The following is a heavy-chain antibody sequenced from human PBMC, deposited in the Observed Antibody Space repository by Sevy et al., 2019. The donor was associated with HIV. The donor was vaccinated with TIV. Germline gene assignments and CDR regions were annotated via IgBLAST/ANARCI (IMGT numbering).Heavy chain of an antibody. D-gene: IGHD4-4*01. CDR3: VRDISTVTSNWFDP. CDR1: GGSISSYY. Sequence: SETLSLTCTVSGGSISSYYWSWIRQPPGKGLEWIGYIYYSGSTNYNPSLKSRVTISVDTSKNQFSLKLSSVTAADTAVYYCVRDISTVTSNWFDPWGQGTLVTVSS. J-gene: IGHJ5*02. CDR2: IYYSGST. V-gene: IGHV4-59*01.